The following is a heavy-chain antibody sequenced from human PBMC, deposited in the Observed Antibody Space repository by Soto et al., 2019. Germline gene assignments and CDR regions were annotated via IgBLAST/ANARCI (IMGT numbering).Heavy chain of an antibody. CDR2: ISSDGGDK. V-gene: IGHV3-30*18. J-gene: IGHJ5*02. D-gene: IGHD2-15*01. Sequence: ESGGGVVQPGRSPRLSCAASGFTFSNFGMHWVHQAPGKGLEWVAAISSDGGDKYYSHSVKDRFTVSRDNSRNTLFLQMNSLRVEDTAVYYCVKGSDVARQELDRWGQGILVTVSS. CDR1: GFTFSNFG. CDR3: VKGSDVARQELDR.